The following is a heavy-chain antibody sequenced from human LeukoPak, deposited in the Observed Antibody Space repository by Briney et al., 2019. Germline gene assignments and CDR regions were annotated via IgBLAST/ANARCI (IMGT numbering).Heavy chain of an antibody. CDR2: ISSRSTYI. J-gene: IGHJ4*02. Sequence: GGSLRLSCAASGFIFGDYAMNWVRQAPGKGLEWVSSISSRSTYIYYAGSVKGRFTISRDDAKNSLYLQMNSLRAEDTAVYYCASEVVIAALNYWGQGTLVTVSS. V-gene: IGHV3-21*01. CDR1: GFIFGDYA. CDR3: ASEVVIAALNY. D-gene: IGHD2-15*01.